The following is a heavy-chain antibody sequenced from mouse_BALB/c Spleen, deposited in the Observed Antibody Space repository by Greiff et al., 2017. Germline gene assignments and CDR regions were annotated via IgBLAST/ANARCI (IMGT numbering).Heavy chain of an antibody. CDR2: IDPANGNT. V-gene: IGHV14-3*02. CDR3: ASKRDDYDVRTMDY. J-gene: IGHJ4*01. CDR1: GFNIKDTY. D-gene: IGHD2-4*01. Sequence: VQLQQSGAELVKPGASVKLSCTASGFNIKDTYMHWVKQRPEQGLEWIGRIDPANGNTKYDPKFQGKATITADTSSNTAYLQLSSLTSEDTAVYYCASKRDDYDVRTMDYWGQGTSVTVSS.